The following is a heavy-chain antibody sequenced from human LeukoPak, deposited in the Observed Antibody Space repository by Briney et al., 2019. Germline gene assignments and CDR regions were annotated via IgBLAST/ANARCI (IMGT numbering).Heavy chain of an antibody. D-gene: IGHD2-2*03. Sequence: SETLSLTCTVSGGSISSYYWSWIRQPPGKGLEWIGYIYYSGSTNYNPSLKSRVTISVDTSKNQFSLKLSSVTAADTAVYYCGGGYLASPPQDWGQGTLVTVSS. CDR1: GGSISSYY. CDR3: GGGYLASPPQD. V-gene: IGHV4-59*08. CDR2: IYYSGST. J-gene: IGHJ4*02.